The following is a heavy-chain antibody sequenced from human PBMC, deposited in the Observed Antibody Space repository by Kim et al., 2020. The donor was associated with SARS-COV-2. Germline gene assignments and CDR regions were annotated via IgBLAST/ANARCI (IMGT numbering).Heavy chain of an antibody. J-gene: IGHJ4*02. CDR2: ISYDGSNK. CDR1: GFTFSSYA. Sequence: GGSLRLSCAASGFTFSSYAMHWVRQAPGKGLEWVAVISYDGSNKYYADSVKGRFTISRDNSKNTLYLQMNSLRAEDTAVYYCARPGSGSYQSAFDYWGQGTLVTVSS. V-gene: IGHV3-30*04. CDR3: ARPGSGSYQSAFDY. D-gene: IGHD3-10*01.